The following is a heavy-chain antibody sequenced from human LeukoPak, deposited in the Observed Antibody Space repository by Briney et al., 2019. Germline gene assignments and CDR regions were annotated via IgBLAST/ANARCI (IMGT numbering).Heavy chain of an antibody. CDR2: LSGSGCST. D-gene: IGHD3-3*01. J-gene: IGHJ3*02. CDR1: GFTFSSYA. CDR3: AKVPVFSLTISEVVTDDAFDI. Sequence: GGSLRLSCAASGFTFSSYAMSWVRQAPGKGLEWVSALSGSGCSTYYADSVKGRFTIYRDNSKNTLYLQMNSLRAEDTAVYYCAKVPVFSLTISEVVTDDAFDIWGHGTIVTVSS. V-gene: IGHV3-23*01.